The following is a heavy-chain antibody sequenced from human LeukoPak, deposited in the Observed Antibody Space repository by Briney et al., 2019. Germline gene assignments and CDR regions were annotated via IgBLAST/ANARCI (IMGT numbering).Heavy chain of an antibody. CDR1: GYTFTSYG. Sequence: ASVKVSCKASGYTFTSYGISGVRQAPGKGVEWMGWISAYNGNTNYAQKLQRRVTMTTDTSTSTAYMELRSLRSDDTAVYYCAKGEKAGLIDYWGQGTLVTVSS. CDR3: AKGEKAGLIDY. J-gene: IGHJ4*02. V-gene: IGHV1-18*01. D-gene: IGHD6-13*01. CDR2: ISAYNGNT.